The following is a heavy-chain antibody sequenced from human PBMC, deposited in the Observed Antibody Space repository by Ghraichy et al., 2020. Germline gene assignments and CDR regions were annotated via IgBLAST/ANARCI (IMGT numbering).Heavy chain of an antibody. J-gene: IGHJ4*02. CDR3: AKDRDYDYVWGSYRQNYFDY. CDR1: GFTFSNYA. V-gene: IGHV3-23*01. Sequence: GGSLRLSCAASGFTFSNYAMSWVRQAPGEGLEWVSAVSGSGSDTYYADSVKGRFTISRDNSENTLYLQMNSLSAEDTAVYYCAKDRDYDYVWGSYRQNYFDYWGQGTLVTVSS. CDR2: VSGSGSDT. D-gene: IGHD3-16*02.